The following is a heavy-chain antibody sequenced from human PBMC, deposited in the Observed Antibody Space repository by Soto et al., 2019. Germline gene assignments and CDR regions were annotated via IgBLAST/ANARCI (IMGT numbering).Heavy chain of an antibody. Sequence: QVQLEESGGGVVQPGRSLRLSCEASGFPFIPYSMHWVPQPQGRGLECLAAIGYDGTQKYYADSVKGRFIISRYNSKKTLYLEMNSLRAEDTAVYYCARAGGTTVTGLWHFDSWGQGTLVTVSS. CDR1: GFPFIPYS. J-gene: IGHJ4*02. D-gene: IGHD4-17*01. CDR2: IGYDGTQK. CDR3: ARAGGTTVTGLWHFDS. V-gene: IGHV3-33*01.